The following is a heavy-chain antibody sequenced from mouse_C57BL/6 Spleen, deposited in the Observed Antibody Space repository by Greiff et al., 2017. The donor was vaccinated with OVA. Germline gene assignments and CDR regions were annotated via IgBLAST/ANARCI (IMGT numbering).Heavy chain of an antibody. CDR1: GFSLTSYG. CDR3: AKNYDSDEGNYFDY. Sequence: VKLMESGPGLVQPSQSLSITCTVSGFSLTSYGVHWVRQSPGKGLEWLGVIWRGGSTDYNAAFMSRLSITKDNSKSQVFFKMNSLQADDTAIYYCAKNYDSDEGNYFDYWGQGTTLTVSS. J-gene: IGHJ2*01. CDR2: IWRGGST. D-gene: IGHD2-4*01. V-gene: IGHV2-5*01.